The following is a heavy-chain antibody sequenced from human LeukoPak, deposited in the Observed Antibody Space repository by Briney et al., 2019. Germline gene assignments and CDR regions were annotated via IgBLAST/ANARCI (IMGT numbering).Heavy chain of an antibody. J-gene: IGHJ4*02. D-gene: IGHD6-13*01. CDR1: GFTFTSYG. CDR3: ARDPIAAVRFDY. CDR2: IWYDGSNK. V-gene: IGHV3-33*01. Sequence: GSLRLSCAASGFTFTSYGMHWVRQAPGKGLEWVAVIWYDGSNKYYADSVKGRFTISRDNSKNTLYLQMNSLRAEDTAVYYCARDPIAAVRFDYWGQGTLVTVSS.